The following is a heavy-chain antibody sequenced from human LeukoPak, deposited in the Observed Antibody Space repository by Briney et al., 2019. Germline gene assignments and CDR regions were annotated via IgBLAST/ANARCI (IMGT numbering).Heavy chain of an antibody. CDR1: GGSFSGYY. CDR3: ARGLVGSHVGWFDP. J-gene: IGHJ5*02. Sequence: PSETLSLTCAVYGGSFSGYYWSWIRQPPGKGLEWIGEINHSGSTNYNPSLKSRVTMSLDTSKNQFSLKVTSVTAADTAIYYCARGLVGSHVGWFDPWGQGTLVTVSS. D-gene: IGHD1-26*01. CDR2: INHSGST. V-gene: IGHV4-34*01.